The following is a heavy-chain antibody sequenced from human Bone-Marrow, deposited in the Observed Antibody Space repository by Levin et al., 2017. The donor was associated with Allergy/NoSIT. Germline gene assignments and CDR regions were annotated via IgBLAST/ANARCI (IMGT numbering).Heavy chain of an antibody. V-gene: IGHV3-7*04. CDR3: ARYYCTTTSCYMFDY. J-gene: IGHJ4*02. CDR1: GFTFSTYW. D-gene: IGHD2-2*02. CDR2: IKQDGSDK. Sequence: GESLKISCAASGFTFSTYWMSWVRQAPGKGLEWVAKIKQDGSDKYYVDSVKGRFTISRDNAKSSLYLQMNSLRGEDTAVYYCARYYCTTTSCYMFDYWGQGTLVTVSS.